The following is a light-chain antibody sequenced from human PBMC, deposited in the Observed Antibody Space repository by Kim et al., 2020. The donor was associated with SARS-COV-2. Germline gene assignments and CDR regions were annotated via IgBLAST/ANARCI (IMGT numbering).Light chain of an antibody. J-gene: IGKJ4*01. CDR1: QTVLYTSNNKNF. V-gene: IGKV4-1*01. CDR3: QQYYSTPPT. CDR2: WAS. Sequence: DIVMTQSPDSLAVSLGERATINCKSSQTVLYTSNNKNFLGWYLQKPGQPPKLLIYWASTRDSGVPDRFSGSGSGTDFTLTISSLQAEDVAVYYCQQYYSTPPTFGGGTKVDIK.